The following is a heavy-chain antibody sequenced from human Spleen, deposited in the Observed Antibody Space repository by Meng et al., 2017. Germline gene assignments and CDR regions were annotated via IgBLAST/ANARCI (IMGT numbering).Heavy chain of an antibody. CDR1: GFTVSHNY. D-gene: IGHD3-10*01. J-gene: IGHJ4*02. CDR2: IYSGGNT. CDR3: AKEGKGAFDY. Sequence: GESLKISCAASGFTVSHNYMSWVRQAPGKGLEWVSVIYSGGNTYYADSVKGRFTISRDNSKNTVFLQINSLRVEDTAVYYCAKEGKGAFDYWGQGTRVTVSS. V-gene: IGHV3-66*02.